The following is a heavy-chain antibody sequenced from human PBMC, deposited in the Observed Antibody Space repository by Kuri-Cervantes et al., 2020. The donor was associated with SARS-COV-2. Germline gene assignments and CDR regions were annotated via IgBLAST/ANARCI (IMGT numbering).Heavy chain of an antibody. J-gene: IGHJ4*02. CDR2: INAGDGNT. CDR3: ARAQGTYHYDTSGYYARPYYFDY. Sequence: ASVKVSCKASGYTFTSYAMHWVRQAPGQRLEWMGWINAGDGNTKYSQKFQGRVTITRDTSASTVYMELRSLRSEDTAVYYCARAQGTYHYDTSGYYARPYYFDYWGQGTLVTVSS. CDR1: GYTFTSYA. D-gene: IGHD3-22*01. V-gene: IGHV1-3*01.